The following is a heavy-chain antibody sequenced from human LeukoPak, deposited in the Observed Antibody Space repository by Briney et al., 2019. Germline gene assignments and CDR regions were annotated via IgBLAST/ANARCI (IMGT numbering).Heavy chain of an antibody. CDR1: GGSISSGGYY. V-gene: IGHV4-31*03. J-gene: IGHJ6*02. CDR3: ARTRSSGWYEGPYYGMDV. Sequence: SETLSLTCTVSGGSISSGGYYWSWIRQHPGKGLEWIGYIYYSGSTYYNPSLKSRVTISVDTSKNQFSLKLSSVTAADTAVYYCARTRSSGWYEGPYYGMDVWGQGTTVTVSS. D-gene: IGHD6-19*01. CDR2: IYYSGST.